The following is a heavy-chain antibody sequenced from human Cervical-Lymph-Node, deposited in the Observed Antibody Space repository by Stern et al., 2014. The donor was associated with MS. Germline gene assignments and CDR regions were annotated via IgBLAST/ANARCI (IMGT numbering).Heavy chain of an antibody. Sequence: VQLVESGGGLIQPGGSLRLSCAASGFTFSNYWMHWVRQAPGKGLVWVARSKGDGSATNYADSVKGRFTITRDNAKNTLYLQMNSLRVEDTAVYYCARDIHILVDYWGQGTLVSVSS. V-gene: IGHV3-74*01. J-gene: IGHJ4*02. D-gene: IGHD2-2*02. CDR2: SKGDGSAT. CDR3: ARDIHILVDY. CDR1: GFTFSNYW.